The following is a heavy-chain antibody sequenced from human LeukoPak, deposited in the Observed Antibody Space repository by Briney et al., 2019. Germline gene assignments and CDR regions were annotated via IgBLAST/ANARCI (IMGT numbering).Heavy chain of an antibody. Sequence: PGGSLRLSCAASGFTFDKYVMHWVRQTPGKGLEWVSGISWNSYSLGYADSVKGRFSISRDNAKNSLYLQMNSLSPEDTALYYCAKGLFDYGDYVSEAKFDCWGQGTLVTVSS. V-gene: IGHV3-9*01. CDR2: ISWNSYSL. CDR1: GFTFDKYV. J-gene: IGHJ4*02. D-gene: IGHD4-17*01. CDR3: AKGLFDYGDYVSEAKFDC.